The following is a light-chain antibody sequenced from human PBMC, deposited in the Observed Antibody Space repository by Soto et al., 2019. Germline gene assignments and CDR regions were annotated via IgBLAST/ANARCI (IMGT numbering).Light chain of an antibody. CDR3: QQYNSWPLT. CDR2: DIF. CDR1: QSVGSD. Sequence: EIVMTQSPATLSVSPGERATLSCRASQSVGSDLAWYQQKPGQAPRLVIYDIFIRVTGVPTRISGSGSGTEFTLTISSLQSEDFAVYYCQQYNSWPLTFGGGTKVEIK. J-gene: IGKJ4*01. V-gene: IGKV3D-15*01.